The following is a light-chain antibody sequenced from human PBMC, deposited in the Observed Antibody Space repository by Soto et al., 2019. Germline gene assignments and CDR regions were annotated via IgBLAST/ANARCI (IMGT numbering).Light chain of an antibody. CDR2: DAS. CDR3: QHRSHWLYT. V-gene: IGKV3-11*01. J-gene: IGKJ2*01. CDR1: QSVSSS. Sequence: EIVLTQSPATLSLSPGERATLSCRASQSVSSSLPWYQQKPGQAPRLLLYDASNSATGIPARFSVSGSGTDFTLSISSLEPEAFAFYQGQHRSHWLYTFGQGTKLEIK.